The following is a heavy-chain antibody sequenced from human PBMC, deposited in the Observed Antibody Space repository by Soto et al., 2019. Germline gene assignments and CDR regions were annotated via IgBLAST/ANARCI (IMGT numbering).Heavy chain of an antibody. Sequence: GSLRLSCAASGFTFSNYGIHWVRQAPGKGLEWVAVISYDGSNKYYADSVKGRFTISRDNSKNTLYLQMNSLRVEDKAVYYCENRGPDSSGYYYFDYWRQGTLVTVSS. CDR2: ISYDGSNK. CDR3: ENRGPDSSGYYYFDY. CDR1: GFTFSNYG. V-gene: IGHV3-30*18. D-gene: IGHD3-22*01. J-gene: IGHJ4*02.